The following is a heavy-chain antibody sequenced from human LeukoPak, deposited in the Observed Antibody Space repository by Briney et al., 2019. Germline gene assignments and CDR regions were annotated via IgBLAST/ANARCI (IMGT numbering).Heavy chain of an antibody. Sequence: GRSLRLSCAASGFTFGSYVMHWVRQAPGKGLEWATVISYDGRSKYYADSVRGRFTISRDDSKHTVYLQMNSLRGEDTAVYYCAKGGVATVDYFDCWGQGTLVTVPS. J-gene: IGHJ4*02. CDR2: ISYDGRSK. V-gene: IGHV3-30*18. CDR3: AKGGVATVDYFDC. D-gene: IGHD5-12*01. CDR1: GFTFGSYV.